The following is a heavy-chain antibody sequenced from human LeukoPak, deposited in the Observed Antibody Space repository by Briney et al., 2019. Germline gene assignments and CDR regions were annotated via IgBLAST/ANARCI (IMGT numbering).Heavy chain of an antibody. J-gene: IGHJ5*02. V-gene: IGHV3-53*01. Sequence: GGSLRLSCAVSGFTVSSIYMSWVRQAPGKGLEWVSFIYSDGNTYYGDSVKGRFTLSRDNSRNTLYLQMNSLTVDDTAVYYCAGDTHSSSWYDHWGQGTLVTVSS. CDR2: IYSDGNT. CDR3: AGDTHSSSWYDH. CDR1: GFTVSSIY. D-gene: IGHD6-19*01.